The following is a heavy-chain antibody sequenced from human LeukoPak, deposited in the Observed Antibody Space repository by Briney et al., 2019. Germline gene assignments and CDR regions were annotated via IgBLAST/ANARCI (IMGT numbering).Heavy chain of an antibody. J-gene: IGHJ6*02. Sequence: ASVKVSCKASGYTFTSYAMHWVRQAPGQRLEWMGWINAGNGNTKYSQKFQGRVTITRDTSASTAYMELSSLRSEDTAVYYCARVSVGYCSGGSCYPPYYYYGMDVWGQGTTVTVSS. D-gene: IGHD2-15*01. CDR2: INAGNGNT. V-gene: IGHV1-3*01. CDR3: ARVSVGYCSGGSCYPPYYYYGMDV. CDR1: GYTFTSYA.